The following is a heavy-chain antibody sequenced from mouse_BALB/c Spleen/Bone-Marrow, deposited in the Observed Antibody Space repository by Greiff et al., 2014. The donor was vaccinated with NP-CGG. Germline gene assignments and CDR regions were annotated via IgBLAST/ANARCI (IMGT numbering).Heavy chain of an antibody. J-gene: IGHJ3*01. CDR1: GFNIKDTY. D-gene: IGHD2-4*01. CDR3: ARRGLYYDYDAWFAY. V-gene: IGHV14-3*02. CDR2: IDPANGNT. Sequence: EVQLVESGAELVKPGASVKLSCTASGFNIKDTYMHWVKQRPEQGLEWIGRIDPANGNTKYDPKFQGKATITADTSSNTAYLQLSSLTSEDTAVYYCARRGLYYDYDAWFAYWGQGTPVTVSA.